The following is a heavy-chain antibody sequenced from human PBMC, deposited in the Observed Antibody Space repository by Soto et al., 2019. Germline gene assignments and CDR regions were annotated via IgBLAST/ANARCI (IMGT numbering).Heavy chain of an antibody. CDR3: VRASSLIQQWLED. CDR1: GFAFISHG. D-gene: IGHD5-18*01. CDR2: MWYDGTNK. Sequence: QVQLVESGGGVVQPGRSLRLSCAVSGFAFISHGMHWVRQAPGKGLEWVAVMWYDGTNKYYADSVKGRFTVSRDDSKNTLYLQMDSLSAEDTAVYYCVRASSLIQQWLEDWGQGTLVTVSS. V-gene: IGHV3-33*01. J-gene: IGHJ4*02.